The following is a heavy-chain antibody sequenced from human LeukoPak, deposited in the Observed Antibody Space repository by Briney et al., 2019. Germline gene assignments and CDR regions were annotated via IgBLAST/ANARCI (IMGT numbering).Heavy chain of an antibody. V-gene: IGHV4-4*07. CDR2: IYISGST. Sequence: SETLSLTCTVSGASINSHYWSWIRQPAGKGLEWIGRIYISGSTNYNSSLQSRVTMSVDTSKNQFSLKLSSVAAADTAVYYCARALNPLPGTYYFDYWGQGTLVTVSS. D-gene: IGHD2-15*01. CDR3: ARALNPLPGTYYFDY. CDR1: GASINSHY. J-gene: IGHJ4*02.